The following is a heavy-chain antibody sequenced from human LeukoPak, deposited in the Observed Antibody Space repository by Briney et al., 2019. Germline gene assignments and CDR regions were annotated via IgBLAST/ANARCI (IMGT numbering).Heavy chain of an antibody. J-gene: IGHJ3*02. CDR1: GGSISSYY. CDR3: ARGYYYDSSGYDAFDI. Sequence: PSETLSLTCTVSGGSISSYYGSWIRQPPGKGLEWIGYIYYSGSTNYNPSLKSRVTISVDTSKNQFSLKLSSVTAADTAVYYCARGYYYDSSGYDAFDIWGQGTMVTVSS. V-gene: IGHV4-59*01. D-gene: IGHD3-22*01. CDR2: IYYSGST.